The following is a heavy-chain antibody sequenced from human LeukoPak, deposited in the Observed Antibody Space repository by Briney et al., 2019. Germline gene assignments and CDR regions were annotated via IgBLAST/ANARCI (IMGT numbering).Heavy chain of an antibody. D-gene: IGHD5-12*01. Sequence: GGSLRPSCAASGFTFSSYSMNWVRQAPGKGLEWVSSISSSSSYIYYTDSVKGRFTISRDNAKNSLYLQMNSLRAEDTAVYYCARAYSGYDPFDYWGQGTLVIVSS. CDR3: ARAYSGYDPFDY. CDR1: GFTFSSYS. CDR2: ISSSSSYI. J-gene: IGHJ4*02. V-gene: IGHV3-21*01.